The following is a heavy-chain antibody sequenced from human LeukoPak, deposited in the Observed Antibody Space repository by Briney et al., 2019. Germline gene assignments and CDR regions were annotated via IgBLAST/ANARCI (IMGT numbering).Heavy chain of an antibody. CDR3: ARGVAAGVDY. D-gene: IGHD2-15*01. V-gene: IGHV1-8*01. CDR1: GYSFTSYH. Sequence: ASVKVSCKASGYSFTSYHINWVRQAPGQGLEWMGWMSPNSGDTAYAQKFQGRVTMTRDTSITTAYMELSSLRSEDTAVYYCARGVAAGVDYWGQGTLVTVSS. J-gene: IGHJ4*02. CDR2: MSPNSGDT.